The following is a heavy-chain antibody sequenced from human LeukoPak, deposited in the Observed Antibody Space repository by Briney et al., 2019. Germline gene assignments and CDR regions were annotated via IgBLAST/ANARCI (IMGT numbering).Heavy chain of an antibody. Sequence: GGPLRLSCAASGLPFRSYWMHWVRQAPGKGLVWVSRINGDGSSTNYADSVKGRFTISRDSAKNTLYLQMNSLRAEDTAVYYCARGGVVVAAIDAFDIWGQGTLVTVSS. CDR1: GLPFRSYW. J-gene: IGHJ3*02. D-gene: IGHD2-15*01. CDR3: ARGGVVVAAIDAFDI. V-gene: IGHV3-74*01. CDR2: INGDGSST.